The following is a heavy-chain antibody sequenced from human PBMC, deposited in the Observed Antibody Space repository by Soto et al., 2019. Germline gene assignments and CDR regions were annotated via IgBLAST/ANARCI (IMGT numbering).Heavy chain of an antibody. CDR3: AHAGIAVAGTVLDY. D-gene: IGHD6-19*01. J-gene: IGHJ4*02. CDR2: IYWDDDK. CDR1: GFSLSTSGVG. Sequence: QITLKESGPTLVKPTQTLTLTCTFSGFSLSTSGVGVGWIRQPPGKALEWLALIYWDDDKRYSPSLKTRLTITNDTSKNQVVLTMTSMDPVDTATYYCAHAGIAVAGTVLDYWGQGTLVTVSS. V-gene: IGHV2-5*02.